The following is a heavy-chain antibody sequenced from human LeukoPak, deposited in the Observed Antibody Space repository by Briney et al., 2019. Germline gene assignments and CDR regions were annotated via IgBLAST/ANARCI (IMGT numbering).Heavy chain of an antibody. CDR3: ARDHGITGTTLYPL. D-gene: IGHD1-7*01. CDR1: GFTFSSYE. CDR2: ISSSGSTI. Sequence: PAGSLRLSCAASGFTFSSYEMNWVRQAPGKGLEWVSYISSSGSTIYYADSVKGRFTISRDNAKNSLYLQMNSLRAEDTAVYYCARDHGITGTTLYPLWGQGTLVTVS. J-gene: IGHJ4*02. V-gene: IGHV3-48*03.